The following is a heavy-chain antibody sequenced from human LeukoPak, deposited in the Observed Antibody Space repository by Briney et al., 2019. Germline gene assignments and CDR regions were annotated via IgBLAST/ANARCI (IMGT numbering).Heavy chain of an antibody. CDR3: ARSSPPYYDILTGYYRLAYFQH. J-gene: IGHJ1*01. D-gene: IGHD3-9*01. V-gene: IGHV3-21*01. Sequence: GESLKISCVASGFTFSSYNMNWVSQAPGKELEWVSSISSSSSNKYYAASVKGRFTISRDNAKNSLYLQMNSLTAEDTAVYDCARSSPPYYDILTGYYRLAYFQHWGQGTLVTVSS. CDR2: ISSSSSNK. CDR1: GFTFSSYN.